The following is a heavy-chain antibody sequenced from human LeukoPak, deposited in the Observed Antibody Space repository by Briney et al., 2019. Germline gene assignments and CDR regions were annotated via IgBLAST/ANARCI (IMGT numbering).Heavy chain of an antibody. Sequence: GGSLRLSCAASGFTFSSYWMHWVRQAPGKGLMWVSRINSDGSSIGYADSVKGRFTISRDNAKNTLYLQMNSLRAEDTAVYYCARLKYSGSYPADYWGQGTLVTVSS. CDR3: ARLKYSGSYPADY. CDR1: GFTFSSYW. J-gene: IGHJ4*02. CDR2: INSDGSSI. D-gene: IGHD1-26*01. V-gene: IGHV3-74*01.